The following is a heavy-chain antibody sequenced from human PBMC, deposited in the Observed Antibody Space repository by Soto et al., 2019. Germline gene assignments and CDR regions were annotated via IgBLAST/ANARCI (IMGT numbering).Heavy chain of an antibody. CDR1: GGYISSSSYY. Sequence: SETLSLTCTVSGGYISSSSYYWGWIRQPPGKGLEWIGSIYYSGSTYYNPCLKSRVTISVDTSKNQFSLKLSSVTAADTAVYYCGVGASYYYYYYGMDVWGQGTTVTVSS. J-gene: IGHJ6*02. D-gene: IGHD1-26*01. CDR3: GVGASYYYYYYGMDV. CDR2: IYYSGST. V-gene: IGHV4-39*01.